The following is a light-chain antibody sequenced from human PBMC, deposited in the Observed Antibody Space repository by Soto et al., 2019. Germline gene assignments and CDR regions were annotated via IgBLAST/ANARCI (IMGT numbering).Light chain of an antibody. CDR2: DVS. CDR1: SSDVGAYNY. V-gene: IGLV2-14*01. J-gene: IGLJ1*01. Sequence: QSALTQPASVSGSPGQSITISCTGTSSDVGAYNYVSWYQQQPGKVPKLMIYDVSNRPSGVSNRFSGSKSGNTASLTISGLQAEDVADYYCSSYTSSSTPYVFGTGTKLTVL. CDR3: SSYTSSSTPYV.